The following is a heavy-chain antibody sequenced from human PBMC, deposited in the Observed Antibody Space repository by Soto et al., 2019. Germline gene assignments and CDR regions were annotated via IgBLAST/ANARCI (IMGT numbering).Heavy chain of an antibody. D-gene: IGHD4-17*01. J-gene: IGHJ6*02. V-gene: IGHV1-69*01. CDR2: IIPIFNTA. CDR1: GGTLSNYA. CDR3: ARVRPADYVGNYKSGMDV. Sequence: QVQLVQSAAEVKKPGSSVKVSCKASGGTLSNYAFTWVRQAPGQGLEWMGGIIPIFNTANYAQKFQGRVTITGDESTRTAYMEVNSLRSEDTAVYYCARVRPADYVGNYKSGMDVCVQGTTVTVSS.